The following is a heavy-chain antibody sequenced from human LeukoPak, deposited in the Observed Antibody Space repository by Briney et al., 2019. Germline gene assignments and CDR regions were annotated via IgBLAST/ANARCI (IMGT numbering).Heavy chain of an antibody. V-gene: IGHV1-2*02. Sequence: ASVKVSCKASGYTFTGYYMHWVRQAPGQGLEWMGWINPNSGGTNYAQKFQGRVTMTRDTSISTAYMELSRLRSDDTAVHYCARHGIYGGYSYGPWGQGTLVTVSS. CDR1: GYTFTGYY. D-gene: IGHD5-18*01. J-gene: IGHJ5*02. CDR2: INPNSGGT. CDR3: ARHGIYGGYSYGP.